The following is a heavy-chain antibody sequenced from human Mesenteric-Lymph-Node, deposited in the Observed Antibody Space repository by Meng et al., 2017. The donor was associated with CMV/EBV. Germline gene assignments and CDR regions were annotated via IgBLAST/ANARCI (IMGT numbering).Heavy chain of an antibody. CDR1: GFTFSGSA. V-gene: IGHV3-73*01. Sequence: GGSLRLSCAASGFTFSGSAMHWVRQASGKGLEWVGRIRSKANSYATAYAASVKGRFTISRDDSKNTAYLQMNSLKTEDTAVYYCAKDMYSSGWPFFDFWGQGALVTVSS. CDR2: IRSKANSYAT. J-gene: IGHJ4*02. CDR3: AKDMYSSGWPFFDF. D-gene: IGHD6-19*01.